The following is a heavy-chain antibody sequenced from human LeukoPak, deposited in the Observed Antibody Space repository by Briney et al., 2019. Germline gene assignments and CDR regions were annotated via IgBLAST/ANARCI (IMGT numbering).Heavy chain of an antibody. J-gene: IGHJ4*02. D-gene: IGHD6-19*01. CDR2: LSGSVGST. CDR3: ATDRVQWLASPFDY. Sequence: GGSLRLSCAASGFTFSSYAMSWVRQAPGKGLEWVSALSGSVGSTYYADSVKGRFTISSANSQNSLYLLMNSLRAEDTAIYYCATDRVQWLASPFDYWGQGTLVTVSS. V-gene: IGHV3-23*01. CDR1: GFTFSSYA.